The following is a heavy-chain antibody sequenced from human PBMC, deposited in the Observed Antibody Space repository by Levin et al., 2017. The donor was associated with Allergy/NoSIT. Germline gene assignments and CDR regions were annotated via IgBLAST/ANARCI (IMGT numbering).Heavy chain of an antibody. D-gene: IGHD5-12*01. CDR3: ARVRYSGYDLEGWFDP. CDR2: MNPNSGNT. J-gene: IGHJ5*02. CDR1: GYTFTSYD. V-gene: IGHV1-8*01. Sequence: ASVKVSCKASGYTFTSYDINWVRQATGQGLEWMGWMNPNSGNTGYAQKFQGRVTMTRNTSISTAYMELSSLRSEDTAVYYCARVRYSGYDLEGWFDPWGQGTLVTVSS.